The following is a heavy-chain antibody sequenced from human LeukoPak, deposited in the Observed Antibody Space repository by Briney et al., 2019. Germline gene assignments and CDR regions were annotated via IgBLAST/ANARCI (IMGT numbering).Heavy chain of an antibody. CDR2: INSDGSWT. Sequence: PGGSLRLSCAASGNYWMHWVRQVRGKGLVWVSHINSDGSWTSYADSVKGRFTISKDNAKNTVYLQMNSLRAEDTAVYYCVSFYETYWGRGTLVTVSS. CDR3: VSFYETY. V-gene: IGHV3-74*01. CDR1: GNYW. J-gene: IGHJ4*02. D-gene: IGHD2/OR15-2a*01.